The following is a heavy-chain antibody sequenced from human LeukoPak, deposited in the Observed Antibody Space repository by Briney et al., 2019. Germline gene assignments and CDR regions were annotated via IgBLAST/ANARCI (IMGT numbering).Heavy chain of an antibody. J-gene: IGHJ4*02. D-gene: IGHD2-21*02. CDR2: IYYSGST. CDR3: AREAYCGGDCYSGFDY. CDR1: GGSINSYF. Sequence: SETLSLTCSVSGGSINSYFWSWIRQPPGKGLEWIGYIYYSGSTNYNPSLKSRVTISVDTSKNQFSLKLSSVTAADTAVYYRAREAYCGGDCYSGFDYWGQGALVTVSS. V-gene: IGHV4-59*01.